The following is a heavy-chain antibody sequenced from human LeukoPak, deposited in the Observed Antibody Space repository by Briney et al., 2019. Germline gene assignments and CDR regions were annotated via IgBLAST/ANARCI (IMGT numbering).Heavy chain of an antibody. Sequence: SQTLSLTCTVSGGSISSGSYYWSWIRQPPGKGLEGNVSIYHSGSTYYNPSLKRRVTISVDTSKNQFSLKLSSVTAADTAVYYCASIIVGATTRFDYWGQGTLVTVSS. CDR2: IYHSGST. D-gene: IGHD1-26*01. CDR3: ASIIVGATTRFDY. V-gene: IGHV4-39*07. J-gene: IGHJ4*02. CDR1: GGSISSGSYY.